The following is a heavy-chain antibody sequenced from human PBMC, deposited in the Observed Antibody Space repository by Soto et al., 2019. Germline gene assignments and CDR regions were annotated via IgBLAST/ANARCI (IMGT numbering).Heavy chain of an antibody. CDR1: GFTFSRSA. CDR2: IVAGSGKT. CDR3: AATLDWGSYDFGGYPS. J-gene: IGHJ4*02. V-gene: IGHV1-58*01. Sequence: SVKVSCKGSGFTFSRSAVQWGRQARVQGLEWIGWIVAGSGKTDYAQNFQERVTITTDMSTSTAYMELSSLNSDDTAVYYCAATLDWGSYDFGGYPSWGQGTLVTVYS. D-gene: IGHD3-22*01.